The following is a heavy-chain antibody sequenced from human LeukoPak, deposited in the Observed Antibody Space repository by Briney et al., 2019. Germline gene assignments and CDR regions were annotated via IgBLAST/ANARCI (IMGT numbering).Heavy chain of an antibody. J-gene: IGHJ5*02. V-gene: IGHV5-51*01. CDR2: IYPADSDI. Sequence: GESLKISCKGSGYSINNYWIGWVRQMPGKGLEWMGIIYPADSDIRYSPSFQGQVTISADKSISTAYLQWSSLKASDTAMYYCARQEYCSGGSCYTWFDPGGQGTLVTVSS. D-gene: IGHD2-15*01. CDR3: ARQEYCSGGSCYTWFDP. CDR1: GYSINNYW.